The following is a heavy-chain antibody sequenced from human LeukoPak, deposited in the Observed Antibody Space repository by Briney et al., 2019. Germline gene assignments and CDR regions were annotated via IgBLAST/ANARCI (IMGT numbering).Heavy chain of an antibody. CDR3: ARDYDGYFDY. J-gene: IGHJ4*02. D-gene: IGHD5-12*01. Sequence: GGSLRLSCAASGFTFTNYWMHWVRQAPGKGLVWVSRINYDGSSTTYADSVQGRFIISRDNAKNTLYLQMNSLRAEDTAVYYCARDYDGYFDYWGQGTLVTVSA. V-gene: IGHV3-74*01. CDR2: INYDGSST. CDR1: GFTFTNYW.